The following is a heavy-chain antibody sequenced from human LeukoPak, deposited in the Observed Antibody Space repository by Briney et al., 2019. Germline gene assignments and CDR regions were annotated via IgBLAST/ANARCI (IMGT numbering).Heavy chain of an antibody. CDR2: ITSSGTTI. CDR3: ARDPDYGDPY. J-gene: IGHJ4*02. V-gene: IGHV3-11*01. CDR1: GFTLSDHD. Sequence: KTGGSLRLSCTVSGFTLSDHDMSWFRKSPGRGLEWISWITSSGTTIDYADSVKCRFTISRDNTKDSIYLQMNSPRADDTAVYYCARDPDYGDPYWGQGTLVTVSS. D-gene: IGHD4-17*01.